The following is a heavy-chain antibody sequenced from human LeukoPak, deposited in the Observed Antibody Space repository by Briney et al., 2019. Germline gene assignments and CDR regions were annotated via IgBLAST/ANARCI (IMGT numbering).Heavy chain of an antibody. CDR3: AKAHIGSGSVYYFDY. J-gene: IGHJ4*02. V-gene: IGHV3-23*01. CDR2: ITGTGGST. Sequence: GGSLRLSCTASGFTFSSYAMGWVRQAPGKGLEWFSIITGTGGSTYYADSVKGRFTISRDNSKNTLSLQMNSLRAADTAAYYCAKAHIGSGSVYYFDYWGQGTLVTVSS. CDR1: GFTFSSYA. D-gene: IGHD3-10*01.